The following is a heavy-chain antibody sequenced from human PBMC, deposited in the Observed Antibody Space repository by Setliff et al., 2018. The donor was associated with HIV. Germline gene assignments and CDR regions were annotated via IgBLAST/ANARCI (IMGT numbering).Heavy chain of an antibody. Sequence: ASVKVSCKASGGTFSSYAISWVRQAPGQGLEWMGGIIPIFGTANYEQKFQGRVTITTDEATSTAYMELSSLRSEDTAVYYCARIPCSGGNCNRPPNHYYMDVWGQGTTVTVSS. V-gene: IGHV1-69*05. CDR2: IIPIFGTA. J-gene: IGHJ6*03. CDR3: ARIPCSGGNCNRPPNHYYMDV. CDR1: GGTFSSYA. D-gene: IGHD6-19*01.